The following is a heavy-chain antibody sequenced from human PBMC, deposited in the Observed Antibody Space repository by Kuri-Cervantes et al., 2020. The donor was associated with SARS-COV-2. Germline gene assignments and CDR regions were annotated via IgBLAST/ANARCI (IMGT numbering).Heavy chain of an antibody. CDR1: GGSISSSSYY. J-gene: IGHJ4*02. Sequence: GSLRLSCTVSGGSISSSSYYWGWIRQPPGKGLEWIGSIYYSGSTYYNPSLKSRVTISVDTSKNQFSLKLSSVTAADTAVYYCARGSVVPAANDYWGQGTLVTVSS. V-gene: IGHV4-39*01. CDR3: ARGSVVPAANDY. CDR2: IYYSGST. D-gene: IGHD2-2*01.